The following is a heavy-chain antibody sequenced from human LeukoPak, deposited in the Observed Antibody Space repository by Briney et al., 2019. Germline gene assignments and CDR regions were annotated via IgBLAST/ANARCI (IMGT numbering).Heavy chain of an antibody. CDR1: GFTFSSYW. CDR3: ARGDDSGYYDYFDY. Sequence: GGSLRLSCAASGFTFSSYWMTWVRRAPGKGLEWVSTIYTGGNTYYAASVKGRFTISRDFSKNTVFLHMNSLRAEDTAMYYCARGDDSGYYDYFDYWGQGALVTVSS. V-gene: IGHV3-53*01. D-gene: IGHD3-22*01. J-gene: IGHJ4*02. CDR2: IYTGGNT.